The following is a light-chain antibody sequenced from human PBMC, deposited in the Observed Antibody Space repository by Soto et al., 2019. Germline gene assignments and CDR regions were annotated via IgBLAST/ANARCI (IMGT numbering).Light chain of an antibody. V-gene: IGKV3-20*01. J-gene: IGKJ1*01. Sequence: EIVLTQSPGTLSLSPGERATLSCRAIQSVTSSYLAWYQQKPGQAPRLLIYGASSRATGTADRFSGSGSGTDFTLTISRLEPEDFAVYYCQQYGSSPPWTFGQGTKVDIK. CDR3: QQYGSSPPWT. CDR1: QSVTSSY. CDR2: GAS.